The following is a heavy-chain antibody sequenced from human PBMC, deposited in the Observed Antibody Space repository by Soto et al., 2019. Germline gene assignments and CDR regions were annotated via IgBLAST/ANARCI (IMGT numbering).Heavy chain of an antibody. D-gene: IGHD3-22*01. CDR3: ALRSLAVVPEY. CDR1: GDSISSYY. Sequence: QVQLQESGPGLVKPSETLSLTCAVSGDSISSYYCMWIRQPPGKGLESIGYLYYGRSANYNPSLRXRXTXSLXTSTHQCSLTLSSMTAADTAVYYCALRSLAVVPEYWGQGTLVTVSS. V-gene: IGHV4-59*01. J-gene: IGHJ4*02. CDR2: LYYGRSA.